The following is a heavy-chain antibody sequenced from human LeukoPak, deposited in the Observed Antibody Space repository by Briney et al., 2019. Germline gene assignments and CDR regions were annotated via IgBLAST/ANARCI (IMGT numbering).Heavy chain of an antibody. D-gene: IGHD6-6*01. Sequence: SETLSLTCAVYGGSFSGFYWSWIRQSPGKGLEWLGEINHSGNSNYNPSLQSRVTISVDASKNQFFLNVSSVTAADMAVYYCARRSSGGYFDYWGQGTLVTVSS. CDR2: INHSGNS. J-gene: IGHJ4*02. CDR1: GGSFSGFY. V-gene: IGHV4-34*01. CDR3: ARRSSGGYFDY.